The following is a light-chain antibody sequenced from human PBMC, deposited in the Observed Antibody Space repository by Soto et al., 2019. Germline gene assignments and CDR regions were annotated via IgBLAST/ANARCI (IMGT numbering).Light chain of an antibody. V-gene: IGLV2-14*01. CDR2: EVS. CDR3: SSYTNTITPSVI. CDR1: SSDVGGYNF. J-gene: IGLJ2*01. Sequence: QSALTQPASVSGSPGQSITISCTGTSSDVGGYNFVSWYQLHPGRAPKLMVFEVSNRPSGVSNRFSGSKSGNTASLTISGLQAEDEADYYCSSYTNTITPSVIFGGGTQLTVL.